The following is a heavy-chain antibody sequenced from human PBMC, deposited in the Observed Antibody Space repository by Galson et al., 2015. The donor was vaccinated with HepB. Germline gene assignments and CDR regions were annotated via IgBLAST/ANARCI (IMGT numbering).Heavy chain of an antibody. J-gene: IGHJ1*01. CDR2: IHYSGNT. CDR1: GDSVSNDNYY. Sequence: SETLSLTCTVSGDSVSNDNYYWGWFRQPPGRGLEWIGNIHYSGNTYSNTSLRSRVTMSMDTSKNRFSLKLTSVTAADTAVYYCVRPGPQRGLGTLRWGQGTLVTVTS. D-gene: IGHD1-14*01. V-gene: IGHV4-39*01. CDR3: VRPGPQRGLGTLR.